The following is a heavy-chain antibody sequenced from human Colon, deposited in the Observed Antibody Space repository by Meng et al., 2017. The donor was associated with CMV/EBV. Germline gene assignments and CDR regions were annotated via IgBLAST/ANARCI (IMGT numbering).Heavy chain of an antibody. Sequence: GESLKISCAASGFRFDDYGMNWVRQSLGKGLQWVAGINWNGDSINYADSVRGRFTISRDNAKNSLYLQMNSLTPEDTALYYCARANDYSNFNYYYPMDVWGQGTTVTVSS. V-gene: IGHV3-20*04. CDR3: ARANDYSNFNYYYPMDV. CDR1: GFRFDDYG. D-gene: IGHD4-11*01. J-gene: IGHJ6*02. CDR2: INWNGDSI.